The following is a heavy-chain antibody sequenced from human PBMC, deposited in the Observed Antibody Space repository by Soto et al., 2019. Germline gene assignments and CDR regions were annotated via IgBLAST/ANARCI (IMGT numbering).Heavy chain of an antibody. J-gene: IGHJ4*02. CDR1: GFTFSDHF. D-gene: IGHD1-20*01. CDR3: TRDYNWANDY. Sequence: EVQLVESGGGLVQPGGSLRVSCAASGFTFSDHFMDWVRQAPGKGLEWIGRIRNKGSSYSTEYAASVEGRITISRDDSISSLSLQMNSLKIEDTAVYYCTRDYNWANDYWGQGTMVTVSS. CDR2: IRNKGSSYST. V-gene: IGHV3-72*01.